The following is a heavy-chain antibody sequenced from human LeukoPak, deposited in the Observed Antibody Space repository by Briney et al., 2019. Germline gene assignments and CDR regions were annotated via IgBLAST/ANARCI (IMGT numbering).Heavy chain of an antibody. CDR1: GYFISSGYY. D-gene: IGHD3-10*01. J-gene: IGHJ4*02. V-gene: IGHV4-38-2*01. Sequence: SETLSLTCAVSGYFISSGYYWGWIRQPPGKGLEWIGSIYHSGSTYYNPSLKSRVTISVDTSKNQFSLKLSSVTAADTAVYYCARHYGPGSGSSIEFDYWGQGTLVTVSS. CDR2: IYHSGST. CDR3: ARHYGPGSGSSIEFDY.